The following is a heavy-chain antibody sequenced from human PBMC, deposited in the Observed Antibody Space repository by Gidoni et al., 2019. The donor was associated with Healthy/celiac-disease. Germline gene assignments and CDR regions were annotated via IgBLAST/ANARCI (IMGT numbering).Heavy chain of an antibody. Sequence: YIYYSGSTYYNPSLKSRVTISVDTSKNQFSLKLSSVTAADTAVYYCARGDGYNRSGWDYWGQGTLATVSS. J-gene: IGHJ4*02. V-gene: IGHV4-31*02. D-gene: IGHD5-12*01. CDR2: IYYSGST. CDR3: ARGDGYNRSGWDY.